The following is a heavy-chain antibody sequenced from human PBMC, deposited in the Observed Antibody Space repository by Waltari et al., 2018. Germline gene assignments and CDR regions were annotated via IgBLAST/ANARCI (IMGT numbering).Heavy chain of an antibody. V-gene: IGHV3-48*04. J-gene: IGHJ4*02. CDR1: GFTFSDYG. Sequence: EVQLVESGGDLVQPGGSPRLSCAASGFTFSDYGMNWVRQAPGKGLEWVSYISSSSSTIYYADSVKGRFTISRDNAKNSLYLQMNSLRAEDTAVYYCAIGPYYFDYWGQGTLVTVSS. CDR2: ISSSSSTI. CDR3: AIGPYYFDY.